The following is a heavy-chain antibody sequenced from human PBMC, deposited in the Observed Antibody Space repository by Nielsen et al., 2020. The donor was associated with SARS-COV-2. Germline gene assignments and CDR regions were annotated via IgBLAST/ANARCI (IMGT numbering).Heavy chain of an antibody. CDR1: GYTFANHD. CDR2: IIPIFGTA. J-gene: IGHJ4*02. V-gene: IGHV1-69*13. D-gene: IGHD2-15*01. Sequence: SVKVSCKTSGYTFANHDIHWVRQAPGQGLEWMGGIIPIFGTANYAQKFQGRVTITADESTSTAYMELSSLRSEDTAVYYCARVDGHCSGGSCYSGVYWGQGTLVTVSS. CDR3: ARVDGHCSGGSCYSGVY.